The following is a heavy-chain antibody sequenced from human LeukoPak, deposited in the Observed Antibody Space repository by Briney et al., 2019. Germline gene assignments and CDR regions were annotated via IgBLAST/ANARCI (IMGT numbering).Heavy chain of an antibody. Sequence: SAVKVSCKVSVYTLTELSMHWVQQAPGKGLDWMGWFYPEDCETIYAQKFQGRVTMTEDKSTDTAYMELSSLRSEDTAVYYCAPFEGYYYGSGSYYTPGYWGQGTLVTVCS. D-gene: IGHD3-10*01. CDR2: FYPEDCET. V-gene: IGHV1-24*01. CDR1: VYTLTELS. CDR3: APFEGYYYGSGSYYTPGY. J-gene: IGHJ4*02.